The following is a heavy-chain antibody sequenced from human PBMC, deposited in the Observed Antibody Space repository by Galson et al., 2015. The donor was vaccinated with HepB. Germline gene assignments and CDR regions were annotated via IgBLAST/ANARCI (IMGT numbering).Heavy chain of an antibody. Sequence: SLRLSCAASGFTFSTSTMYWVRQAPGKGLEPVAVISYGARNKYYADSVKGRFTISRDNSENTLYLQMDSLRVEDTATYYCASHIYWGLGTLVAVSS. CDR1: GFTFSTST. CDR3: ASHIY. V-gene: IGHV3-30*04. CDR2: ISYGARNK. J-gene: IGHJ4*02.